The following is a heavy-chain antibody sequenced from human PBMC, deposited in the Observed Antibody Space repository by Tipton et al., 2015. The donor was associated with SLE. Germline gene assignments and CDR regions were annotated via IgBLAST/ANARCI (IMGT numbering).Heavy chain of an antibody. V-gene: IGHV4-34*01. CDR2: INHSGST. CDR3: AREVTAIGAFDI. Sequence: TLSLTCAVYGGSFSGYYWSWIRQPPGKGLEWIGEINHSGSTNYNPSLKSRVTISVDTSKNQFSLKLSSVTAADTAVYYCAREVTAIGAFDIWGQGTMVTVS. J-gene: IGHJ3*02. CDR1: GGSFSGYY. D-gene: IGHD2-21*02.